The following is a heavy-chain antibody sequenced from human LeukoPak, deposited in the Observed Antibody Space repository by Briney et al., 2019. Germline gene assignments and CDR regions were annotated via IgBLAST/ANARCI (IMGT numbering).Heavy chain of an antibody. D-gene: IGHD3-9*01. CDR3: ARPAHLTGHYNRNYYYYYYMDV. CDR2: INHSGST. J-gene: IGHJ6*03. Sequence: SETLSLTCAVYGGSFSGYYWSWIRQPPGKGLEWIGEINHSGSTNYNPSLKSRVTISVDTSKNQFSLKLSSVTAADTAVYYCARPAHLTGHYNRNYYYYYYMDVWGKGTTVTISS. V-gene: IGHV4-34*01. CDR1: GGSFSGYY.